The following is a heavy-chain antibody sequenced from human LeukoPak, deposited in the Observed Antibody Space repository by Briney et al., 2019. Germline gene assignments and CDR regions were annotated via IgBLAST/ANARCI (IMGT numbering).Heavy chain of an antibody. J-gene: IGHJ4*02. Sequence: GGSLRPSCAASGFTFSSYSMNWVRQAPGKGLEWVSSISSSSSYIYYADSVKGRFTISRDNAKNSLYLQMNSLRAEDTAVYYCARGGAVAGYGGWGQGTLVTVSS. CDR2: ISSSSSYI. D-gene: IGHD6-19*01. CDR1: GFTFSSYS. CDR3: ARGGAVAGYGG. V-gene: IGHV3-21*01.